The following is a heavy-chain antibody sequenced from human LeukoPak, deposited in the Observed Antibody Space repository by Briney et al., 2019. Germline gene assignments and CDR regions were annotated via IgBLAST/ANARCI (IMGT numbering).Heavy chain of an antibody. CDR3: ASYYYDTGGYPIPY. CDR2: IYHSGST. J-gene: IGHJ4*02. Sequence: SETLSLTCTVSGYSISSGYYWGWIRQPPGKGLEWIGSIYHSGSTYYNPSLKSRVTISVDTSKNQFSLKLSSVTAADTAVYYCASYYYDTGGYPIPYWGQGTLVTVSS. D-gene: IGHD3-22*01. V-gene: IGHV4-38-2*02. CDR1: GYSISSGYY.